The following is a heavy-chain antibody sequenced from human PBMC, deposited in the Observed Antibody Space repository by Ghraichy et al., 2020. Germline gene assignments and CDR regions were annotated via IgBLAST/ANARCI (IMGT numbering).Heavy chain of an antibody. V-gene: IGHV1-69*13. J-gene: IGHJ6*03. D-gene: IGHD2-21*02. CDR1: GGTFSSYA. CDR2: IIPIFGTA. CDR3: ASPGSQTAYYMDV. Sequence: SVKVSCKASGGTFSSYAISWVRQAPGQGLEWMGGIIPIFGTANYAQKFQGRVTITADESTSTAYMELSSLRSEDTAVYYCASPGSQTAYYMDVWGKGTTVTVSS.